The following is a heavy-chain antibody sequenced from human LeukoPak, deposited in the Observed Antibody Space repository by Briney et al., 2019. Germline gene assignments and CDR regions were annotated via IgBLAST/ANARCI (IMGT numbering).Heavy chain of an antibody. CDR3: ASWIKRQFDY. Sequence: SETLSLTCTVSGGSISSYFWSWIRQPPGKGLEWIGYISYSGSTNYNPSLKSRVTISIGTSKKQFSLKLTSVTAADTAVYFCASWIKRQFDYWGQGILVTVSS. J-gene: IGHJ4*02. D-gene: IGHD1-1*01. CDR1: GGSISSYF. CDR2: ISYSGST. V-gene: IGHV4-59*01.